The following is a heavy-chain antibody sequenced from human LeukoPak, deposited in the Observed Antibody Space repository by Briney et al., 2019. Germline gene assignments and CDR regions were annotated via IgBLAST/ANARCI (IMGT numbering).Heavy chain of an antibody. CDR1: GDSISSTDHY. CDR2: IYYSGST. D-gene: IGHD3-16*02. J-gene: IGHJ4*02. V-gene: IGHV4-39*02. Sequence: SETLSLTCIVSGDSISSTDHYWGWIRQPPGKGLEGIANIYYSGSTYYNPSLKSRVTISIDTSKNQFSLQLRSVTAADTAVYYCARAPGDYYDYVWGSYRPPYYFNYWGQGTLVTVSS. CDR3: ARAPGDYYDYVWGSYRPPYYFNY.